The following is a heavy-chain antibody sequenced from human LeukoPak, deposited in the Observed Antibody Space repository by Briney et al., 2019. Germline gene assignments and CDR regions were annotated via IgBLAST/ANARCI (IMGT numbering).Heavy chain of an antibody. CDR1: GGSISSSSYY. CDR2: IYYSGST. V-gene: IGHV4-39*07. CDR3: ARGKTYYYGSGSYYSKPNFDY. J-gene: IGHJ4*02. Sequence: NTSETLSLTCTVSGGSISSSSYYWGWIRQPPGKGLEWIGSIYYSGSTYYNPSLKSRVTISVDTSKNQFSLKLSSVTAADTAVYYCARGKTYYYGSGSYYSKPNFDYWGQGTLVTVSS. D-gene: IGHD3-10*01.